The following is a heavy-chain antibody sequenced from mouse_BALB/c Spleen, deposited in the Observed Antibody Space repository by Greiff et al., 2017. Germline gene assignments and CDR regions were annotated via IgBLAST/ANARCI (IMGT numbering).Heavy chain of an antibody. CDR3: ARDYGSSFPYYAMDY. CDR2: INPYNGGT. D-gene: IGHD1-1*01. Sequence: VHVKQSGPELVKPGASMKISCKASGYSFTGYTMNWVKQSHGKNLEWIGLINPYNGGTSYNQKFKGKATLTVDKSSSTAYMELLSLTSEDSAVYYCARDYGSSFPYYAMDYWGQGTSVTVSS. CDR1: GYSFTGYT. V-gene: IGHV1-18*01. J-gene: IGHJ4*01.